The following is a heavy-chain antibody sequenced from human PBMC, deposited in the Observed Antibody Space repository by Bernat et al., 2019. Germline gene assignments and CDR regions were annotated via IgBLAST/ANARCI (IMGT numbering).Heavy chain of an antibody. V-gene: IGHV1-2*02. D-gene: IGHD4-11*01. J-gene: IGHJ6*02. CDR2: INPNSGGT. Sequence: QVQLVQPGAEVKKPGASVKVSCKASGYTFTGYYMHWVRQAPGQGLEWMGWINPNSGGTNYAQKFQGRVTMTRDTSISTAYMELSRLRSDDTAVYYCARVWRSLQDYYYYGMDVWGQGTTVTVSS. CDR1: GYTFTGYY. CDR3: ARVWRSLQDYYYYGMDV.